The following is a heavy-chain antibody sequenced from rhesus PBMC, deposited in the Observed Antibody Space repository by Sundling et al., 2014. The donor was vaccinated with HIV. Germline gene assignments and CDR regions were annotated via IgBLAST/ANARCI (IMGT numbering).Heavy chain of an antibody. J-gene: IGHJ6*01. CDR1: GGSISGYY. Sequence: QVLLQESGPGLVRPSETLSLSCAVSGGSISGYYWNWIRQPPGKGLEWIGYIGGNTGNTYYNPSLNSRVTISTDTSKTQFSLKLRSVTAADTSVYYCARVPSSWNNPSYALDSWGQGVVVTVSS. D-gene: IGHD1-20*01. CDR3: ARVPSSWNNPSYALDS. CDR2: IGGNTGNT. V-gene: IGHV4-165*01.